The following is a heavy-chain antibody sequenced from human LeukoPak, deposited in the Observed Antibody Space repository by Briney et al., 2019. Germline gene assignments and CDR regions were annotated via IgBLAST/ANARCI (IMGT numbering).Heavy chain of an antibody. CDR3: ARDPSRGYTYGYGDL. D-gene: IGHD5-18*01. V-gene: IGHV3-48*03. CDR1: GFTFSSYE. CDR2: ISSSVRTI. J-gene: IGHJ4*02. Sequence: PGGSLRLSCAASGFTFSSYEMNWVRQAPGKGLEWVSYISSSVRTIYYADSVKGRFTISRDNAKNSLYLQMSSLRAEDTAVYYCARDPSRGYTYGYGDLWGQGTLVTVPS.